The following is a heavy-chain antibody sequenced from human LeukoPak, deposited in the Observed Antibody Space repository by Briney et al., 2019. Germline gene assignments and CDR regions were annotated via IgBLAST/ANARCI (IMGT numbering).Heavy chain of an antibody. V-gene: IGHV3-7*03. Sequence: GSLRLSSAASGFTFSSYWMSWVRQAPGKGLEWVAIIKQDGSEKYYVDSVKGRFTISRDNAEKSLYLQMNSLRAEDTAVYYCATSRTSDYWGQGTLVTVSS. CDR3: ATSRTSDY. CDR1: GFTFSSYW. J-gene: IGHJ4*02. D-gene: IGHD1-14*01. CDR2: IKQDGSEK.